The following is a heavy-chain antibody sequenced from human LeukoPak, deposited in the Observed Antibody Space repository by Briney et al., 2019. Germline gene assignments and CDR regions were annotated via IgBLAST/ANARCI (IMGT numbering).Heavy chain of an antibody. CDR3: ARGTLGDYLSFDY. Sequence: SETLSLTCTVSGGSITSYYWSWIRQPPGKGLEWIGYIYYSGSANYNPSLKSRVTISVDTSKNQFSLKLSSVTAADTAVYYCARGTLGDYLSFDYWGQGTLVTVSS. CDR1: GGSITSYY. J-gene: IGHJ4*02. V-gene: IGHV4-59*01. CDR2: IYYSGSA. D-gene: IGHD4-17*01.